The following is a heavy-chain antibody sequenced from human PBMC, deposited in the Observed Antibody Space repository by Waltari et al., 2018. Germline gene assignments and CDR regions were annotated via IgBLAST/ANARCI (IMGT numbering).Heavy chain of an antibody. CDR2: SPSSGQT. V-gene: IGHV4-59*01. CDR1: GGSISNYY. Sequence: QVQLQESGPGLVKPSETLSLTCSVSGGSISNYYWNWIRQTPGKGLEWIGYSPSSGQTTYNPSRKSRVSVSLDTSKTRFSLRLSSVTAADTAVYYCARATYYDFSSGYSFDNWGQGTLVTVSS. J-gene: IGHJ4*02. D-gene: IGHD3-3*01. CDR3: ARATYYDFSSGYSFDN.